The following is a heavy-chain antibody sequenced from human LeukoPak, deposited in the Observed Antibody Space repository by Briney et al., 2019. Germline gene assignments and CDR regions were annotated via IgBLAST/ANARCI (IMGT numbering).Heavy chain of an antibody. CDR2: ISGSGGST. Sequence: PGGSLRLSCAASGFTFSTYAMSWVRQAPGKGLEWDSAISGSGGSTYYADSVKGRFTISRDNSKNTLYLQMNSLRAEDTAVYYCAKGYYYDSSGYYNYWGQGTLVTVSS. CDR1: GFTFSTYA. CDR3: AKGYYYDSSGYYNY. V-gene: IGHV3-23*01. D-gene: IGHD3-22*01. J-gene: IGHJ4*02.